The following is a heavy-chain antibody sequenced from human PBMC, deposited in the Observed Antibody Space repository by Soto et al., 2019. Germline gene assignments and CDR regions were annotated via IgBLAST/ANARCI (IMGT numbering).Heavy chain of an antibody. CDR2: IIPIFGTA. J-gene: IGHJ4*02. Sequence: SVKVSCKASGGTFSSYAISWVRQAPGQGLEWMGGIIPIFGTANYAQKFQGRVTITADKSTSTAYMELSSLRSEDTAVYYCARARYYYDSSGYPYYFDYWGQGTLVTVS. CDR3: ARARYYYDSSGYPYYFDY. D-gene: IGHD3-22*01. CDR1: GGTFSSYA. V-gene: IGHV1-69*06.